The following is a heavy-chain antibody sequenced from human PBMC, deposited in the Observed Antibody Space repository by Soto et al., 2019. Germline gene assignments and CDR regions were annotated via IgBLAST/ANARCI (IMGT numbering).Heavy chain of an antibody. CDR1: GISISSSY. D-gene: IGHD3-16*01. CDR3: ARTRMIESWIDY. J-gene: IGHJ4*02. CDR2: VYYTGST. V-gene: IGHV4-59*01. Sequence: SETLSLTCHVSGISISSSYWSWIRQPPGKGLEWIGYVYYTGSTLYNPSLKSRVTISVDMSKKEFSLRLSSVIAADTAVYYCARTRMIESWIDYWGQGTPVTVSS.